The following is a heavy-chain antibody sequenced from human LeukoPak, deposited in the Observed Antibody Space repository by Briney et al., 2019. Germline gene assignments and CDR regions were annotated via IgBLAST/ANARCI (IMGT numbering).Heavy chain of an antibody. Sequence: SETLSLTCTVSGGSISSYYWSWIRQPPGKGLEWIGYIYYSGSTNYNPSLKSRVTISVDTSKNQFSLKLSSVTAADTAVYYCARIPYYYDSSGYYLDYWGQGTLVIVSS. J-gene: IGHJ4*02. CDR1: GGSISSYY. CDR2: IYYSGST. V-gene: IGHV4-59*01. D-gene: IGHD3-22*01. CDR3: ARIPYYYDSSGYYLDY.